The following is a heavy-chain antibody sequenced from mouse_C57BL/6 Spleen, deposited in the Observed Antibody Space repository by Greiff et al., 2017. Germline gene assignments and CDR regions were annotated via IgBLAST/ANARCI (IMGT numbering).Heavy chain of an antibody. J-gene: IGHJ2*01. D-gene: IGHD1-1*01. CDR2: IYPGDGDT. CDR1: GYAFSSSW. Sequence: QVQLQQSGPELVKPGASVKISCKASGYAFSSSWMNWVKQRPGKGLEWIGRIYPGDGDTNYTGKFKGKATLTADKSSSTAYMQLSSLTSEDSAVXFCARIRGGLYGSSEDFDYWGQGTTLTVSS. CDR3: ARIRGGLYGSSEDFDY. V-gene: IGHV1-82*01.